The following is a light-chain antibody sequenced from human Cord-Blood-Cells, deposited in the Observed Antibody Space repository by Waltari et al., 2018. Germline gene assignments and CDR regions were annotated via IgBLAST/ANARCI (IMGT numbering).Light chain of an antibody. V-gene: IGKV1-39*01. CDR1: QSISSY. J-gene: IGKJ3*01. CDR2: AAS. CDR3: QQSYSTPFT. Sequence: DLQLTQPPTSLSASVADRVTITCRASQSISSYLNWYQQKPGKAPKLLIYAASSLQSGVPSRFSGSGSGTDFTLTISSLQPEDFATYYCQQSYSTPFTFGPGTKVDIK.